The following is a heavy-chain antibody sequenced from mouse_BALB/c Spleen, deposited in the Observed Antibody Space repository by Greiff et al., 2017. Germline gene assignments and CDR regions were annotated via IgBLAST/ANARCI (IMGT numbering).Heavy chain of an antibody. CDR1: GFNIKDTY. CDR3: ASGPYCLDY. D-gene: IGHD1-1*01. Sequence: EVKLMESGAELVKPGASVKLSCTASGFNIKDTYMHWVKQRPEQGLEWIGRIDPANGNTKYDPKFQGKATITADTSSNTAYLQLSSLTSEDTAVYYCASGPYCLDYWGQGTTLTVSS. CDR2: IDPANGNT. V-gene: IGHV14-3*02. J-gene: IGHJ2*01.